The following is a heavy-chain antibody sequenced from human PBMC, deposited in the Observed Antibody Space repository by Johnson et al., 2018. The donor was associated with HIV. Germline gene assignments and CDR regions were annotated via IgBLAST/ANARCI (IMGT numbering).Heavy chain of an antibody. Sequence: QVQLVESGGGVVQPGRSLRLSCPASGFTFSSYAMHWVRQAPGKGLEWVAVISYDGSNKYYADSVKGRFTISRDNSKNTLYLQMNSLRAEDTAVYYCAREKIRAFDIWGQGTMVTVSS. CDR1: GFTFSSYA. V-gene: IGHV3-30*04. J-gene: IGHJ3*02. CDR2: ISYDGSNK. CDR3: AREKIRAFDI.